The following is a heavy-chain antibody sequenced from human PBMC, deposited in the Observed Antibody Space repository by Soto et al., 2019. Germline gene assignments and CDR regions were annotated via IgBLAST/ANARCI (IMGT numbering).Heavy chain of an antibody. CDR3: AREGLAVWGSYRPIPLDY. D-gene: IGHD3-16*02. J-gene: IGHJ4*02. Sequence: QVQLVQSGAEVKKPGASVKVSCKASGYTFTSYGISWVRQAPGQGLEWMGWISAYNGNTNYAQKLQGRVTMTTDTSTSTAYVGLGILCSDHTAVYSSAREGLAVWGSYRPIPLDYWGQGTLVTVSS. V-gene: IGHV1-18*04. CDR1: GYTFTSYG. CDR2: ISAYNGNT.